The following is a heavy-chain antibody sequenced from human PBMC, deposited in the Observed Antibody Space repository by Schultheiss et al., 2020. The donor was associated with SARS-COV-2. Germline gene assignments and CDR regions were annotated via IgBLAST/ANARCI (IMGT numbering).Heavy chain of an antibody. CDR2: IYPGESDT. Sequence: GGSLRLSCKGSGYSFSSYWLGWVRQMPGKGLEWMGIIYPGESDTRYSPSFQGQVTISADKSISTAYLQWSSLKASDTAMYYCARGYCGGGSCYEGEWFDSWGQGTLVTVSS. J-gene: IGHJ5*01. D-gene: IGHD2-15*01. CDR1: GYSFSSYW. V-gene: IGHV5-51*01. CDR3: ARGYCGGGSCYEGEWFDS.